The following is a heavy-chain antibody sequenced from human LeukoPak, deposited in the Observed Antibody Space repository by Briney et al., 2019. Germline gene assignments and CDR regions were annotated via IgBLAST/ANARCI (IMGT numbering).Heavy chain of an antibody. Sequence: SETLSLTCAVYGGSFSGYYWSWIRQPPGKGLEWIGEINHSGSTNYNPSLKSRVTISVDASKNDFSLKLSSVTAADTAVYYCARNILTGYYLDYWGQGTLVTVSS. J-gene: IGHJ4*02. V-gene: IGHV4-34*01. D-gene: IGHD3-9*01. CDR2: INHSGST. CDR1: GGSFSGYY. CDR3: ARNILTGYYLDY.